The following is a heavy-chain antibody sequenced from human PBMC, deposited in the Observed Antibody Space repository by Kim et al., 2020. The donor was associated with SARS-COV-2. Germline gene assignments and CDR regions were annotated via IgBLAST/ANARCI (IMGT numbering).Heavy chain of an antibody. V-gene: IGHV3-30*18. CDR1: GFTFSSYG. Sequence: GGSLRLSCAASGFTFSSYGMHWVRQAPGKGLEWVAVISFDGSNKYYADSMKGRFTISRDNSKNTLYLQMNSLRAEDTALYYCAKEGQWLEYYFDYWGQGTLVTVSS. CDR3: AKEGQWLEYYFDY. J-gene: IGHJ4*02. CDR2: ISFDGSNK. D-gene: IGHD6-19*01.